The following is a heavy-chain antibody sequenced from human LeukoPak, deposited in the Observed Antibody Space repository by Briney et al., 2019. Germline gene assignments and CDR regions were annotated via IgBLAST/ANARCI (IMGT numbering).Heavy chain of an antibody. Sequence: SETLSLTCTVSGYSISSGYYWGWIRQPPGKGLEWIGSIYHSGSTYYNPSLKSRVTISVDTSKNRFSLKLSSVTAADTAVYYCARDWGYCSGGSCYHLLDIWGQGTMVTVSS. V-gene: IGHV4-38-2*02. CDR3: ARDWGYCSGGSCYHLLDI. CDR1: GYSISSGYY. D-gene: IGHD2-15*01. J-gene: IGHJ3*02. CDR2: IYHSGST.